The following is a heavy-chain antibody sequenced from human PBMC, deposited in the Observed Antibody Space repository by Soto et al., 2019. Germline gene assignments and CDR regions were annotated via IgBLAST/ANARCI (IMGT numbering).Heavy chain of an antibody. J-gene: IGHJ6*02. CDR3: ARARRNFDFCSDPHLGDGMDG. V-gene: IGHV3-48*03. Sequence: EVQVVESGGGFVQPGGSLRLSCAASGFSFSSYEMNWVRQAPGKGVEWGSHIRTSVATISYADSVKGRFTISRDNAKKALDLQLNSLRVEDTGVYYCARARRNFDFCSDPHLGDGMDGWGQGTAVTVSS. CDR2: IRTSVATI. D-gene: IGHD3-3*01. CDR1: GFSFSSYE.